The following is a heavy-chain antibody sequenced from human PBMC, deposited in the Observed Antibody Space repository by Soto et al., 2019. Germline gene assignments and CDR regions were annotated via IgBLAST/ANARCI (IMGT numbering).Heavy chain of an antibody. CDR3: AKDLGWGIAAAGTARDYYYYGMDV. J-gene: IGHJ6*02. CDR2: ISYDGSNK. CDR1: GFTFSSYG. Sequence: QVQLVESGGGVVQPGRSLRLSCAASGFTFSSYGMHWVRQAPGKGLEWVAVISYDGSNKYYADSVKGRFTISKDNSKNSLYLQMNRLRAEDTAVYYCAKDLGWGIAAAGTARDYYYYGMDVWGQGTTVTVSS. V-gene: IGHV3-30*18. D-gene: IGHD6-13*01.